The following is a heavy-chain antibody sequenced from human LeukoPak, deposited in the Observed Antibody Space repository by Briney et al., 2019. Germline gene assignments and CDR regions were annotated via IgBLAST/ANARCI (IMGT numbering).Heavy chain of an antibody. CDR2: ILRDGSNK. Sequence: GFLRLSCAASGFTLSSYAMHWVRQAPGKGLEWVALILRDGSNKYYADSVKGRFTISRDNSQNTLFLQLNSLRDEDTAVYYCAKEGGAPGYGDYENWGQGALVTVSS. CDR1: GFTLSSYA. CDR3: AKEGGAPGYGDYEN. V-gene: IGHV3-30*18. J-gene: IGHJ4*02. D-gene: IGHD5-12*01.